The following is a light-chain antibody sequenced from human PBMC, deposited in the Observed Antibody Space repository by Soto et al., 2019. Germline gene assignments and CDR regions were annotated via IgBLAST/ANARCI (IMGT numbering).Light chain of an antibody. V-gene: IGKV3-11*01. Sequence: EIVLTQSPATLSLSPGNRATLSCRASLSVSGYLAWYQQKPGQAPSLLIYDASNRATGIPARFSGSGSGTDFTLTITSLEPEDFAVYYCQQRSNWPSTFGGGTKVEI. CDR2: DAS. CDR1: LSVSGY. CDR3: QQRSNWPST. J-gene: IGKJ4*01.